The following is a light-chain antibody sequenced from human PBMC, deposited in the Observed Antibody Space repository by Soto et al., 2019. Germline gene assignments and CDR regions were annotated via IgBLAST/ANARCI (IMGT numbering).Light chain of an antibody. J-gene: IGKJ2*01. Sequence: EIVLTQSPGTLSLSPGERATLSCRASQSLSSNYLAWYQLKPGQAPRLLIYGASNRATGIPDGFRGSGSGTDFTLTIARLEPEDFAVDYCQQFGGSRYTVGHGTKLEI. V-gene: IGKV3-20*01. CDR3: QQFGGSRYT. CDR1: QSLSSNY. CDR2: GAS.